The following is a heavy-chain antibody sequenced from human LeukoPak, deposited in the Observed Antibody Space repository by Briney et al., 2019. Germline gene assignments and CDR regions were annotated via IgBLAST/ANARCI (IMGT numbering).Heavy chain of an antibody. J-gene: IGHJ4*02. D-gene: IGHD3-10*01. CDR2: ITGSGGDT. V-gene: IGHV3-23*01. CDR3: AKGSRDSRPYFFDF. CDR1: EFTFNNYA. Sequence: PGGSLRLSCAASEFTFNNYAMSWVRQALGKGLDWVSAITGSGGDTFHADSVKGRFTISRDNSKNTLYLQMNSLRAEDMAVYYCAKGSRDSRPYFFDFWGQGTLVTVSS.